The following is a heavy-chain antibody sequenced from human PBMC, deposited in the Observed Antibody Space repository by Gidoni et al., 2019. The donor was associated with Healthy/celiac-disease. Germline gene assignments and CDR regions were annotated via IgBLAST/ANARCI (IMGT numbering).Heavy chain of an antibody. CDR1: GRAIRSSSYY. V-gene: IGHV4-39*01. CDR2: IYYSGST. CDR3: ASPQGAESGYDSDY. J-gene: IGHJ4*02. Sequence: QLQLQESGPEPVKPSENLSLTCTVSGRAIRSSSYYWGWLRQPPGKGLEWIGSIYYSGSTYYNPPIKRRVTISVDTSKNQFSLKLSSVTAADTAVYYCASPQGAESGYDSDYWGQGTLVTVSS. D-gene: IGHD5-12*01.